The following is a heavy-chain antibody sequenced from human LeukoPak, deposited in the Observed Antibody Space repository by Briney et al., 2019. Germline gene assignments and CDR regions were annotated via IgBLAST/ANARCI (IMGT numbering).Heavy chain of an antibody. CDR3: ASGVGATTGFFDY. Sequence: GGSLRLSCAASGFTFSSYGMHWVRQAPDKGLEWVAVIWYDGSNKYYADSVKGRFTISRDNSKNTLYLQMNSLRAEDTAVYYCASGVGATTGFFDYWGQGTLVTVSS. D-gene: IGHD1-26*01. CDR2: IWYDGSNK. CDR1: GFTFSSYG. J-gene: IGHJ4*02. V-gene: IGHV3-33*01.